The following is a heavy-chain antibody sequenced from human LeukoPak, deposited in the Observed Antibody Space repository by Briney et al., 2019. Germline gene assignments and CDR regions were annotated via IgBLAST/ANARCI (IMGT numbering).Heavy chain of an antibody. CDR1: RFTFSVHW. D-gene: IGHD3-22*01. J-gene: IGHJ4*02. CDR2: INPDESDK. V-gene: IGHV3-74*01. CDR3: ARYRSLSGYYFDY. Sequence: PGGSLRLSCAASRFTFSVHWMHWVRQAPGKGLEWVSRINPDESDKAYADSVKGRFTISRDNAKKSLFLQLNSLRAEDTAVYYCARYRSLSGYYFDYWGQGTLVAVSS.